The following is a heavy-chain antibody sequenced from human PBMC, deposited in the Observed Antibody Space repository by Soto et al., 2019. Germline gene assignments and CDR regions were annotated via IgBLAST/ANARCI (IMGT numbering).Heavy chain of an antibody. J-gene: IGHJ4*02. CDR3: AKAPLRIQLWLEGGDFDY. CDR1: GFTFSSYA. D-gene: IGHD5-18*01. CDR2: ISGSGGST. Sequence: GGSLRLSCAASGFTFSSYAMSWVRQAPGKGLEWVSAISGSGGSTYYADSVKGRFTISRDNSKNTLYLQMNSLRAEDTAVYYCAKAPLRIQLWLEGGDFDYWGQGTLVTVSS. V-gene: IGHV3-23*01.